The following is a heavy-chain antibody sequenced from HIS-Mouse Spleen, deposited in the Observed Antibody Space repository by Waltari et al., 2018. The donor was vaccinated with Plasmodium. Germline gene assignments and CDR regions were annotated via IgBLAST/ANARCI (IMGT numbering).Heavy chain of an antibody. CDR3: ARVLGYKAAAGTFVEYFQH. V-gene: IGHV1-2*02. CDR2: INPNSGGT. D-gene: IGHD6-13*01. CDR1: GYTFTGSY. Sequence: QVQLVQSGAEVKKPGASVKVSCKASGYTFTGSYMHWVRQAPGQGLGWMGWINPNSGGTNYAQKFQGRVTMTRDTSISTAYMELSRLRSDDTAVYYCARVLGYKAAAGTFVEYFQHWGQGTLVTVSS. J-gene: IGHJ1*01.